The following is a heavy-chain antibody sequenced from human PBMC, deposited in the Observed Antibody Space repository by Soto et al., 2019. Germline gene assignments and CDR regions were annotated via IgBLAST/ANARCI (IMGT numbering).Heavy chain of an antibody. CDR1: GFTLISYV. CDR3: SRDPRSASSGWYFDY. D-gene: IGHD6-19*01. V-gene: IGHV3-33*01. CDR2: IWYDGSNK. Sequence: GGSLRLSCAASGFTLISYVMHWVRQAAGKVLGWVAVIWYDGSNKYYADSVKGRFTISRDNSKNTLYLQMNSLRAEDTAVYYCSRDPRSASSGWYFDYWGQGTLVTVSS. J-gene: IGHJ4*02.